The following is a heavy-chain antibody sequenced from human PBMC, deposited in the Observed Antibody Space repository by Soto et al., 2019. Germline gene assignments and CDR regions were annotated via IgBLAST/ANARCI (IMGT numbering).Heavy chain of an antibody. D-gene: IGHD1-1*01. CDR1: GYAFTTYG. Sequence: QVHLVQSGAEVKKPGASVKVSCKGSGYAFTTYGITWVRQAPGQGLEWMGWISAHNGNTNYAQKLQGRVTVTRDTSASTAYMELRSLRSDDTAVYYCARGRYGDYWGEGALVTVSS. CDR2: ISAHNGNT. V-gene: IGHV1-18*01. J-gene: IGHJ4*02. CDR3: ARGRYGDY.